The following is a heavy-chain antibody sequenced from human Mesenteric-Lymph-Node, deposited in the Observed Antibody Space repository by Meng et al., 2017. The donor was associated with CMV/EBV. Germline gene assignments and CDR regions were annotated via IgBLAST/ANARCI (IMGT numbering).Heavy chain of an antibody. CDR1: GGTFSSYT. CDR2: IIPILGIA. CDR3: AREGACSSTSCYGGYGMDV. J-gene: IGHJ6*02. D-gene: IGHD2-2*01. V-gene: IGHV1-69*04. Sequence: SVKVSCKASGGTFSSYTISWVRQAPGQGLEWMGRIIPILGIANYAQKFQGRVTITADKSTSTAYMELSSLRSEDTAVYYCAREGACSSTSCYGGYGMDVWGQGTTVTVSS.